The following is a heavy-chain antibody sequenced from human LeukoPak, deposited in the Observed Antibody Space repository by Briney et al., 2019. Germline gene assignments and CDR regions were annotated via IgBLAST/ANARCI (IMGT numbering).Heavy chain of an antibody. Sequence: PSETLSLTCTVSGNSISSGDNYWSWIRQPAGKGLEWIGRIDTSGNTNYKPSLKSRVTMSVDTSKNQFSLKLSSVTAADTAVYYCARVSSSWYQDWYFDLWGRGTLVTVSS. D-gene: IGHD6-13*01. J-gene: IGHJ2*01. CDR1: GNSISSGDNY. CDR3: ARVSSSWYQDWYFDL. V-gene: IGHV4-61*02. CDR2: IDTSGNT.